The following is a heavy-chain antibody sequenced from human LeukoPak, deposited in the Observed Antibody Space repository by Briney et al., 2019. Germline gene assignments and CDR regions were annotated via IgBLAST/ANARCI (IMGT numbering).Heavy chain of an antibody. J-gene: IGHJ4*02. Sequence: PGGSLRLSCAASGFTFSSYWMSWVRQAPGKGLEWVANIKQDGSEKYYVDSVKGRFTISRDNAKNSLYLQMNSLRAEDTAVYYCAREDYGDYVKYFDYWGQGTLVTVSS. CDR2: IKQDGSEK. V-gene: IGHV3-7*01. CDR1: GFTFSSYW. D-gene: IGHD4-17*01. CDR3: AREDYGDYVKYFDY.